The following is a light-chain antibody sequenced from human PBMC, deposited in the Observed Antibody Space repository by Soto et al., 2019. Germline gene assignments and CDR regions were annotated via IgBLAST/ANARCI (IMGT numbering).Light chain of an antibody. J-gene: IGLJ1*01. V-gene: IGLV2-14*01. CDR2: DVS. Sequence: QSALTQPASVSGSPGQSITISCTGTSSDVGGYNYVSWYQQHPGKAPKLMIYDVSNRLSGVSNRFSGSKSGNTASLTISGFQAEDEADYYCSSYTSSSTLGGVFGTGTKVTVL. CDR3: SSYTSSSTLGGV. CDR1: SSDVGGYNY.